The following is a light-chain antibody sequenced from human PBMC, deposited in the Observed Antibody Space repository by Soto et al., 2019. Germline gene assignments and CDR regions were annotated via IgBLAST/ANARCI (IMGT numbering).Light chain of an antibody. CDR1: QSVSSSY. CDR3: QQYGSSRSFT. CDR2: GAS. J-gene: IGKJ3*01. Sequence: EIVLTQSPGTLSLSPGERATLSCRASQSVSSSYLAWYQQKPGQAPRLLIYGASSRATGIPDRFSGSGSGKDFTLTISRLEPEDFAVYYCQQYGSSRSFTFGPGTKVDIK. V-gene: IGKV3-20*01.